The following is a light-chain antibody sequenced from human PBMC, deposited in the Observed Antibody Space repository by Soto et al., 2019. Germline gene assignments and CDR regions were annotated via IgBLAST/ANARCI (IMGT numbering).Light chain of an antibody. CDR3: SSYTSSSTRV. CDR1: SSDVGGYNY. J-gene: IGLJ1*01. CDR2: DVN. Sequence: QSALTQPASVSGSPGQSITISCTGTSSDVGGYNYVSWYQQNPGKAPKLMIYDVNNRPSGVSYRFSGSKSGNTAPLTISGLQAADEADYYCSSYTSSSTRVFGTGTKVTVL. V-gene: IGLV2-14*01.